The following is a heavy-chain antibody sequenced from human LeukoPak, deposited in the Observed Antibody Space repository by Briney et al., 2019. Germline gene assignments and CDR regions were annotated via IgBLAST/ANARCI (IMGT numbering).Heavy chain of an antibody. CDR3: ARDSVVVTAIDY. J-gene: IGHJ4*02. CDR1: GFTFSSYS. D-gene: IGHD2-21*02. Sequence: PGGSLRLSCAASGFTFSSYSMNWVRQAPGKGLEWVSSISSSSSYIYYADSVKGRFTISRDNAKNSLYLQMNSLRAEDTAVYYCARDSVVVTAIDYWGQGTLVTVSS. V-gene: IGHV3-21*01. CDR2: ISSSSSYI.